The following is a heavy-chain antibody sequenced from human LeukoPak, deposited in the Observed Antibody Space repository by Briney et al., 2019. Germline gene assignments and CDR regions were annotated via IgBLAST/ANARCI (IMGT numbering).Heavy chain of an antibody. CDR2: IRHDESNK. J-gene: IGHJ3*02. Sequence: GGSLRLSCEASGFTFTRFGMHWVRQAPGKGLEWVAFIRHDESNKFYADSVKGRFTVSRDNSKNTLYLQMNSLRAEDTAVYYCARGMITVTTGGDAFDIWGQGTMVTVSS. D-gene: IGHD4-17*01. CDR1: GFTFTRFG. CDR3: ARGMITVTTGGDAFDI. V-gene: IGHV3-30*02.